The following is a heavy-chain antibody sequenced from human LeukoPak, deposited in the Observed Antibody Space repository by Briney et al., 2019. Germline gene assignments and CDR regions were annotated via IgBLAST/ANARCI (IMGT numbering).Heavy chain of an antibody. Sequence: PSETLSLTCTVSGGSISSYHWSWIRQPPGRGVEWLGYIYYSGTTNYNPSLKSRVTISVDTAKHQFSLKLSSVTPADPAVYYRARGVYIAAAQYGYWGQGTLVTVSS. CDR1: GGSISSYH. D-gene: IGHD6-13*01. CDR2: IYYSGTT. CDR3: ARGVYIAAAQYGY. V-gene: IGHV4-59*01. J-gene: IGHJ4*02.